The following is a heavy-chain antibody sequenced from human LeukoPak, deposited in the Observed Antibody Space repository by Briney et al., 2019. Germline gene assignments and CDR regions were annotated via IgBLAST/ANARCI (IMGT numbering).Heavy chain of an antibody. Sequence: PGGSLRLSCVASKFAFSTFAMTWVRQAPGKGLEWVSSISGGGETTYYADSAKGRFTISRDNSQNTLYLQMNSLRAEDTAVYYCARDYADYVGYFFFDYWGQGTLVTVSS. CDR3: ARDYADYVGYFFFDY. V-gene: IGHV3-23*01. CDR2: ISGGGETT. CDR1: KFAFSTFA. J-gene: IGHJ4*02. D-gene: IGHD4-17*01.